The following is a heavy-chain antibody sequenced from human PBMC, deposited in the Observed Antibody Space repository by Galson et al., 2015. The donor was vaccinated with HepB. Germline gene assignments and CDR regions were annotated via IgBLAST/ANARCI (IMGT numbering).Heavy chain of an antibody. CDR2: TYYRSKWYN. J-gene: IGHJ4*02. Sequence: CAISGDSVSSNSAACNWIRQSPSRGLEWLGRTYYRSKWYNDYAVSVKSRITINPDTSKNQFSLQLNSVTPEDTAVYYCARGYLSDFELDYWGQGTLVTVSS. D-gene: IGHD1-14*01. V-gene: IGHV6-1*01. CDR1: GDSVSSNSAA. CDR3: ARGYLSDFELDY.